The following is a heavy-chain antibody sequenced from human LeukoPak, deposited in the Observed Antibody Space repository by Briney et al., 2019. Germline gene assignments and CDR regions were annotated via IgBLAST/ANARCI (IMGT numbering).Heavy chain of an antibody. CDR1: GGSFSGYY. D-gene: IGHD3-3*01. CDR3: ARAMRDYDFWSGYLEYFDY. V-gene: IGHV4-34*01. CDR2: INHSGST. J-gene: IGHJ4*02. Sequence: SETLSLTCTVSGGSFSGYYWSWIRQPPGKGLEWIGEINHSGSTNYNPSLKSRVTISVDTSKNQFSLKLSSVTAADTAVYYCARAMRDYDFWSGYLEYFDYWGQGTLVTVSS.